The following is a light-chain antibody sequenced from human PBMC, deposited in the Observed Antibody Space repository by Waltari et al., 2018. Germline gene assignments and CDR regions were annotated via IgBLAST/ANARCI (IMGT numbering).Light chain of an antibody. J-gene: IGKJ4*01. CDR2: WAS. Sequence: DIMVTQSPDFLSVSLGERASINCTSSHSVLGSFNNRDSLAWYQQKPGQPPKLLLHWASTRESGVPDRFRGSGSGTHFTLTISSLQAEDAALSCCQQYHSTPTFGGGTKVQIK. V-gene: IGKV4-1*01. CDR3: QQYHSTPT. CDR1: HSVLGSFNNRDS.